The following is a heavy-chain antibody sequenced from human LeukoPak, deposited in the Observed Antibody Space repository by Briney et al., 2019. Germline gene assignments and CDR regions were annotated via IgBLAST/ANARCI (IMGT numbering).Heavy chain of an antibody. CDR2: ISSSSSYI. D-gene: IGHD2-15*01. V-gene: IGHV3-21*01. CDR1: GFTFSSYS. J-gene: IGHJ6*04. Sequence: PGGSLRLSCAASGFTFSSYSMNWVRQAPGKGLEWVSSISSSSSYIYYADSVKGRFTISRDNAKNSLYLQMNSLRAEDTAVYYCARDTLYCSGGSCYSRYYGMDVWGKGTTVTVSS. CDR3: ARDTLYCSGGSCYSRYYGMDV.